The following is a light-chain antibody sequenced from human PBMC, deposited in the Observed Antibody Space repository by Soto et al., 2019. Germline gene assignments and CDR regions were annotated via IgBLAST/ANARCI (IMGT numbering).Light chain of an antibody. CDR1: PGVSRY. CDR2: DEX. Sequence: IVVTQSPATLCGSPGERSTLCXRASPGVSRYLVWYQQQSGXPPRIXXXDEXNRATGIPARFIGSGSGRDFTLTISSLEPEDFAVYYCRQRSNWPTGTFGQGTKVDIK. CDR3: RQRSNWPTGT. J-gene: IGKJ1*01. V-gene: IGKV3-11*02.